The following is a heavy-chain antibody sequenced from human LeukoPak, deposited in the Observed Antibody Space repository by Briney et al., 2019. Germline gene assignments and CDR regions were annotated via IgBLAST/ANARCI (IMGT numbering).Heavy chain of an antibody. J-gene: IGHJ4*02. CDR1: GFTFSSYS. Sequence: PGGSLRLSCAASGFTFSSYSMNWVRQAPGKGLEWVSSISSSSSYIYYVDSVKGRFTISRDNAKNSLYLQMNSLRAEDTAVYYCASETPYGGNSYWGQGTLVTVSS. D-gene: IGHD4-23*01. V-gene: IGHV3-21*01. CDR2: ISSSSSYI. CDR3: ASETPYGGNSY.